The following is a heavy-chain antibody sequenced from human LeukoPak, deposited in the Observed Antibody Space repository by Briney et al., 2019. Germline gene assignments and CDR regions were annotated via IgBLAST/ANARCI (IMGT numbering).Heavy chain of an antibody. CDR2: ISGSGGST. J-gene: IGHJ4*02. CDR3: AKDRESYYDSSGPGDY. Sequence: AGGTLRLSCAASGFTFSSYGMSWVRQAPGKGLEWVSAISGSGGSTYYADSVKGRFTISRDNSKNTLYLQMNSLRAEDTAVYYCAKDRESYYDSSGPGDYWGQGTLVTVSS. CDR1: GFTFSSYG. V-gene: IGHV3-23*01. D-gene: IGHD3-22*01.